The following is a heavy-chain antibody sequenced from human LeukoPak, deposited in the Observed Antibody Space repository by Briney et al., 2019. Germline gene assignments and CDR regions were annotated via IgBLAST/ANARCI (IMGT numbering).Heavy chain of an antibody. Sequence: GASVKVSLTSSGYTFTAYYVHWVRQAPGQGLEWMGYMVPSSGVSHYSQKFHDTVTKTRDTYTSTAYLELSGLTSDDTAVYYCSTEDKYCTSTTCGDFWG. CDR2: MVPSSGVS. D-gene: IGHD2-2*01. CDR3: STEDKYCTSTTCGDF. CDR1: GYTFTAYY. J-gene: IGHJ4*01. V-gene: IGHV1-2*02.